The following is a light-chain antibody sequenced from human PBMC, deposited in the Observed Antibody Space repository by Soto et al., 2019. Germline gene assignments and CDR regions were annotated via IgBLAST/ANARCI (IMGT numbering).Light chain of an antibody. J-gene: IGKJ2*01. V-gene: IGKV3-20*01. CDR1: QSVRNSY. CDR3: QQYGSPPYT. Sequence: EILLTQSPGTLSLSPGERATLSCRASQSVRNSYLAWYQQKPGRAPRLLIYGASGRATGIPDRFSGSGSGTDFTLTISRLEPEDFAVYYCQQYGSPPYTFGQGTKLEI. CDR2: GAS.